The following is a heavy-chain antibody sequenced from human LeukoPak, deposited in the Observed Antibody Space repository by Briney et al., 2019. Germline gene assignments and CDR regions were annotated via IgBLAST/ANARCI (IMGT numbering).Heavy chain of an antibody. Sequence: APVKVSCKASGYTFTGYYMHWVRQAPGQGLEWMGWINPNSGGTNYAQKFQGRVTMTRDTSISTAYMELSRLRSDDTAVYYCARDLSYYDFWSGYLRDYWGQGTLVTVSS. CDR1: GYTFTGYY. J-gene: IGHJ4*02. CDR3: ARDLSYYDFWSGYLRDY. V-gene: IGHV1-2*02. D-gene: IGHD3-3*01. CDR2: INPNSGGT.